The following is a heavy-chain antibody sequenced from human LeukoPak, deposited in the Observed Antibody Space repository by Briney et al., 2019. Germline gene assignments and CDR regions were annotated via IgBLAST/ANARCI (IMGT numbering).Heavy chain of an antibody. CDR1: GYTFTGYY. J-gene: IGHJ5*02. V-gene: IGHV1-2*06. D-gene: IGHD6-13*01. CDR3: AREVGYSSSYYGRFDP. Sequence: ASVKVSCKASGYTFTGYYMHWVRQAPGQGLEWLGRINPNSGVPNYAQKSQGRVTMTRDTAISTAYMQLSSLRSGDTAVYYCAREVGYSSSYYGRFDPWGQGTLVTVSS. CDR2: INPNSGVP.